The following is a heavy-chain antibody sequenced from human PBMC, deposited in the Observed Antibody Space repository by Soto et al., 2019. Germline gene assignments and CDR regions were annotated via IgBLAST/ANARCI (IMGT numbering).Heavy chain of an antibody. CDR1: GYTFTGYY. CDR3: ARVAPPYDSSGTPSYGMDV. D-gene: IGHD3-22*01. CDR2: INPNSGGT. J-gene: IGHJ6*02. V-gene: IGHV1-2*04. Sequence: ASVKVSCKASGYTFTGYYMHWVRQAPGQGLEWMGWINPNSGGTNYAQKFQGWVTMTRDTSISTAYMELSRLRSDDTAVYYCARVAPPYDSSGTPSYGMDVWGQGTTVTV.